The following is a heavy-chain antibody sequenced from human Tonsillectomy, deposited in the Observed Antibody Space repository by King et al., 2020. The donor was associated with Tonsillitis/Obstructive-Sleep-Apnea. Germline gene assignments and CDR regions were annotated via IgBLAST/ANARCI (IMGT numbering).Heavy chain of an antibody. CDR1: GDSISSSLYY. J-gene: IGHJ6*03. V-gene: IGHV4-39*01. CDR3: VRHSRDSSWGDYFYYIDV. D-gene: IGHD6-6*01. CDR2: IYYSGIT. Sequence: QLQESGPGLVKPSETLSLTCTVSGDSISSSLYYWGWIRQSPGKGLEWIATIYYSGITYYNPSLKSRVTISVATSKNQFSLNLWSVTAADSAVYYCVRHSRDSSWGDYFYYIDVWGRGTMVTVSS.